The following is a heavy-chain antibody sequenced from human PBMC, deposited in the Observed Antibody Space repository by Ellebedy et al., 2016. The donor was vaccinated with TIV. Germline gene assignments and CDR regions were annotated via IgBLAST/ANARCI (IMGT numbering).Heavy chain of an antibody. CDR1: GYTLTELS. CDR3: ARNDFWSGYYQNPSAPFDY. D-gene: IGHD3-3*01. V-gene: IGHV1-24*01. CDR2: FDPEDGET. Sequence: ASVKVSXKVSGYTLTELSMHWVRQAPGKGLEWMGGFDPEDGETIYAQKFQGRVTITADESTSTAYMELSSLRSEDTAVYYCARNDFWSGYYQNPSAPFDYWGQGTLVTVSS. J-gene: IGHJ4*02.